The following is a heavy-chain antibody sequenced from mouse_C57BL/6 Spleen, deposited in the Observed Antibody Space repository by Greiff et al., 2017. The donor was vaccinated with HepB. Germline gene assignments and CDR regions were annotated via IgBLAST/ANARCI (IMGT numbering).Heavy chain of an antibody. D-gene: IGHD1-1*01. Sequence: VQLQQSGPGLVQPSQSLSITCTVSGFSLTSYGVHWVRQSPGKGLEWLGVIWRGGSTDYNAAFMSRLSITKDNSKSQVFFKMNSLQADDTAIYYCAVYYGSSPYYAMDYWGQGTSVTVSS. CDR1: GFSLTSYG. V-gene: IGHV2-5*01. CDR2: IWRGGST. J-gene: IGHJ4*01. CDR3: AVYYGSSPYYAMDY.